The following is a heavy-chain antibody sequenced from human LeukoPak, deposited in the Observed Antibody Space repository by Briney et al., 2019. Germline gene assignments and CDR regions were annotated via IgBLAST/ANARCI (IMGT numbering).Heavy chain of an antibody. D-gene: IGHD3-3*01. CDR2: FDPEDGET. CDR3: ARGPVRSSYYDFWSGYLPYFDY. V-gene: IGHV1-24*01. J-gene: IGHJ4*02. CDR1: GYTLTELS. Sequence: ASVKVSCKVSGYTLTELSMHWVRQAPGKGLEWMGGFDPEDGETIYAQKFQGRVTMTEDTSTDTAYMELSSLRSEGTAVYYCARGPVRSSYYDFWSGYLPYFDYWGQGTLVTVSS.